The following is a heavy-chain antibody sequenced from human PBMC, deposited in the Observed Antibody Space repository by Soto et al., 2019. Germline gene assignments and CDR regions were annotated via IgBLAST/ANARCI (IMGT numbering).Heavy chain of an antibody. D-gene: IGHD6-13*01. CDR2: IIPIFGTA. Sequence: GASVNVSCKASGCTFRSYAIHWVRQARGQGLEGMGGIIPIFGTANYAQKFQGRVTITADESTSTAYMELSSLRSEDTAVYYCERVGRSPPTPYYYYYGMDVWGQGTTVTVYS. V-gene: IGHV1-69*13. CDR3: ERVGRSPPTPYYYYYGMDV. CDR1: GCTFRSYA. J-gene: IGHJ6*02.